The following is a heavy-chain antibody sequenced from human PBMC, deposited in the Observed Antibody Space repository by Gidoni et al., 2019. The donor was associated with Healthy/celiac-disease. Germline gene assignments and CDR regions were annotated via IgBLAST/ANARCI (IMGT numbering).Heavy chain of an antibody. D-gene: IGHD1-26*01. J-gene: IGHJ6*02. Sequence: EVQLVESGGGLVQPGGALKLSGAAAGVSVSGSARHWVRQASGKGLGWVGRIRSNANRYATAYAASLQGRFTISRDDSKNTAYLQMHSLNTEDTAVYYCTRGTKRELPSVYYYGMDVWGQGTPVTVSS. CDR3: TRGTKRELPSVYYYGMDV. CDR2: IRSNANRYAT. CDR1: GVSVSGSA. V-gene: IGHV3-73*02.